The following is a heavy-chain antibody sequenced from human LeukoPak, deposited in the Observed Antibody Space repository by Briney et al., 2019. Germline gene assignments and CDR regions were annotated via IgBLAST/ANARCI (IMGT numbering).Heavy chain of an antibody. Sequence: SETLSLTCTVSGDSVSIYYWSWIRQPPGKGLEWIGYIYYRGNTNYNPSLKSRVTMAVDTSKNQFSLKVSSVTASDTAVYYCARAGNNWSFDYWGQGTLVTVSS. D-gene: IGHD1-1*01. CDR1: GDSVSIYY. J-gene: IGHJ4*02. CDR3: ARAGNNWSFDY. V-gene: IGHV4-59*02. CDR2: IYYRGNT.